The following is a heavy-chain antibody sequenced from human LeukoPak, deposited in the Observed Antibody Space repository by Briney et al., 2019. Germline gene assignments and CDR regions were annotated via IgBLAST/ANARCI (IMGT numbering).Heavy chain of an antibody. Sequence: ASVRVSCKTSGYSFTDYYIHWVRQAPGQGLEWMGWINPNSGGTNYAQKFQGRVTMTRDTSISTVYMELSSLRSEDTAVYYCARVKGRANWFDPWGQGTLVTVSS. CDR3: ARVKGRANWFDP. CDR2: INPNSGGT. J-gene: IGHJ5*02. CDR1: GYSFTDYY. V-gene: IGHV1-2*02.